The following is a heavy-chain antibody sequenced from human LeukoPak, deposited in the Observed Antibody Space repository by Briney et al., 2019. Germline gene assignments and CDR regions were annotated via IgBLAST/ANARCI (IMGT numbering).Heavy chain of an antibody. D-gene: IGHD3-3*01. CDR1: GFTFSSYA. J-gene: IGHJ4*02. V-gene: IGHV3-23*01. CDR3: ARDSERITIFGVVIMAYYFDY. CDR2: ISGSGGST. Sequence: GGSLRLSCAASGFTFSSYAMSWVRQAPGKGLEWVSAISGSGGSTYYADSVKGRFTISRDNAKNSLYLQMNSLRAEDTAVYYCARDSERITIFGVVIMAYYFDYWGQGTLVTVSS.